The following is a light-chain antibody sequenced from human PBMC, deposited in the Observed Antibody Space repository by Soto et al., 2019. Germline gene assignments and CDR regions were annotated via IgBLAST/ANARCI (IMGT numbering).Light chain of an antibody. CDR2: DVS. CDR1: SSDVGGYNY. CDR3: SSYTSNSTVV. V-gene: IGLV2-14*01. Sequence: QSALTQPASVSGSPGQSITISCPGTSSDVGGYNYVSWYQQHPGKAPKLMICDVSNRPSGVSNRFSGSKSGNTASLTISGHQAEDEADYYCSSYTSNSTVVFGGGTKLTVL. J-gene: IGLJ2*01.